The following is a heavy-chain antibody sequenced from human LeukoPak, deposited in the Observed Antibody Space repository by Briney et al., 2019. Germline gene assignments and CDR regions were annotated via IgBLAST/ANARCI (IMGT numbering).Heavy chain of an antibody. Sequence: GSLRLSCAASGFTFNSYAMSWVRQAPGKGLEWVSAISGSGGSTYYADSVKGRFTISRDNSKNTLYLQMNSLRAEDTAVYYCAKDPGPIVVVPAAITWGQGTLVTVSS. V-gene: IGHV3-23*01. CDR3: AKDPGPIVVVPAAIT. CDR2: ISGSGGST. CDR1: GFTFNSYA. J-gene: IGHJ5*02. D-gene: IGHD2-2*02.